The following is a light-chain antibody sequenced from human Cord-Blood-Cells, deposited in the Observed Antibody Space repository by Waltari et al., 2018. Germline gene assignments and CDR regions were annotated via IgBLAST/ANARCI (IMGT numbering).Light chain of an antibody. CDR2: AAS. J-gene: IGKJ2*01. CDR1: QSISSY. CDR3: QQSYSTPPT. Sequence: DIQMTQSPSSLSASVGDRVTIPCRASQSISSYLNWYQQKPGKAPKLLIYAASSLQSRVPSRFSGSGSGTDFTLTISSLQPEDFATYYCQQSYSTPPTFDQGTKLEIK. V-gene: IGKV1-39*01.